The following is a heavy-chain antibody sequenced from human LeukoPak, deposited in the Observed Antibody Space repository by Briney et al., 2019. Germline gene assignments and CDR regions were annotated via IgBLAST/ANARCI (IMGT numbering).Heavy chain of an antibody. V-gene: IGHV1-18*01. D-gene: IGHD3-10*01. CDR3: ARDSPDGSGTYYNDSPDY. Sequence: AAVKVSCKASGYIFRSYGISWVRQAPGQGLEWMGWIRAYNGNTNYRQKLQGRVTMTTDTSTSTAYMDLRSLRSDDTAINYCARDSPDGSGTYYNDSPDYWGQGTLVTVSS. CDR1: GYIFRSYG. J-gene: IGHJ4*02. CDR2: IRAYNGNT.